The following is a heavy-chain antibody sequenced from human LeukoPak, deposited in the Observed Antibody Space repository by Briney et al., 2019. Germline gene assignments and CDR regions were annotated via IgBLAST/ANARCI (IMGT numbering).Heavy chain of an antibody. D-gene: IGHD2-15*01. CDR3: VRVKGSYFDY. V-gene: IGHV3-48*01. J-gene: IGHJ4*02. CDR2: ISSSGSAI. CDR1: GFPLSSYS. Sequence: GGSLRLSCATSGFPLSSYSINWVRQAPGKGLEWVSYISSSGSAIYYVDSVKGRFTVSRDNAKNSLFLQMNSPRAEDTAVYYCVRVKGSYFDYWGQGALVTVSS.